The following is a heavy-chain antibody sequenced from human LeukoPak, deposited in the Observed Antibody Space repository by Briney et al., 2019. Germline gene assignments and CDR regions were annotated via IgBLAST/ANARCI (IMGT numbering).Heavy chain of an antibody. CDR1: GFTFSSYA. Sequence: GGSLRLSCAASGFTFSSYAMSWVRQAPGKGLEWVSAISGTGGSTYYADSVKGRFTISRDISKNTLYLQMNSLRAEDTAVYYCAKWNSQDVLRYFDWLFFDYWGQGTLVTVSS. CDR3: AKWNSQDVLRYFDWLFFDY. D-gene: IGHD3-9*01. CDR2: ISGTGGST. V-gene: IGHV3-23*01. J-gene: IGHJ4*02.